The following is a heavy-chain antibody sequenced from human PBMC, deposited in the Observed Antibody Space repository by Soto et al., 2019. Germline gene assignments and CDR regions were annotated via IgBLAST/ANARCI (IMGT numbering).Heavy chain of an antibody. CDR3: ARPHGGSSGWDNWFDP. J-gene: IGHJ5*02. CDR2: IYYSGST. CDR1: GGSISSYY. Sequence: SETLSLTCPVSGGSISSYYLSWIRQPPGKGLEWIGYIYYSGSTNYNPSLKSRVTISVDTSKNQFSLKLSSVTAADTAVYYCARPHGGSSGWDNWFDPWGQGTLVTVSS. D-gene: IGHD6-25*01. V-gene: IGHV4-59*01.